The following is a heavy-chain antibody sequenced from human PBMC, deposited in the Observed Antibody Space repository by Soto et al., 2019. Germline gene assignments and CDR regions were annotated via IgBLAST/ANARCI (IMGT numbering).Heavy chain of an antibody. CDR2: VSFDGSNQ. D-gene: IGHD3-10*01. CDR3: AKLGPFRHYYCSTSAYKMGGLDWFDR. J-gene: IGHJ5*02. Sequence: PGGSLRLSCAGSGFNFRSYGMHWVRQAPGKGLEWVAVVSFDGSNQYYADSVKGRFTISRDNSKNTLYLQMNSLRVEDTAMYYCAKLGPFRHYYCSTSAYKMGGLDWFDRWGQGTLVTVSS. V-gene: IGHV3-30*18. CDR1: GFNFRSYG.